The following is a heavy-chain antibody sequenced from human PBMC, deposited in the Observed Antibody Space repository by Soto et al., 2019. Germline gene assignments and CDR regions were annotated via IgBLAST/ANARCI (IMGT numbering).Heavy chain of an antibody. CDR2: IYDGGST. CDR3: TRGPSGDKVDY. D-gene: IGHD7-27*01. V-gene: IGHV4-30-4*01. Sequence: QVQLQESGPGLVKPSQTLSPTCTVSSDSISSRDYCWSWIRQSPDKGLEWIGHIYDGGSTYNNPSLTRRVSISVDTSKNQFFLELNSVSVADTAVYYCTRGPSGDKVDYWGQGTLVTVSS. CDR1: SDSISSRDYC. J-gene: IGHJ4*02.